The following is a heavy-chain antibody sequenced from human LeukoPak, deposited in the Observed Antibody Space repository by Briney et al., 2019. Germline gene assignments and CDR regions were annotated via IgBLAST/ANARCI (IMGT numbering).Heavy chain of an antibody. D-gene: IGHD3-10*01. V-gene: IGHV4-59*01. Sequence: PSETLSLTCTVSGGSISSYYWSWIRQPPGKGLEWIGYIYYSGSTNYNPSLKSRVTISVDTSKNQFSLKLSSVTAADMAVYYCARELGITMVRGVISNAFDIWGQGTMVTVSS. CDR2: IYYSGST. CDR3: ARELGITMVRGVISNAFDI. J-gene: IGHJ3*02. CDR1: GGSISSYY.